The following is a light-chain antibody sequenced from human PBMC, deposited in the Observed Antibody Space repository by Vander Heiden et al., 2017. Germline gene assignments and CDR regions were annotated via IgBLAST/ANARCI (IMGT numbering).Light chain of an antibody. V-gene: IGLV1-44*01. Sequence: QSVLTQPPSASGTPGQTVTISCCGSSSNIGRHAAHWYQTLPGAAPNLLIYTNNRRPSGVPDRISGSGSGTSAALAISGLQSEDEADYYCATGDDTLKGVVFGGGTKLTVL. CDR3: ATGDDTLKGVV. CDR2: TNN. CDR1: SSNIGRHA. J-gene: IGLJ3*02.